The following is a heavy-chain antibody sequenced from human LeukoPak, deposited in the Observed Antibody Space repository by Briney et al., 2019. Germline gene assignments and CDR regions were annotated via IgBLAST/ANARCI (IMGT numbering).Heavy chain of an antibody. D-gene: IGHD6-13*01. V-gene: IGHV4-39*01. CDR2: IYYSGST. CDR1: GGSISSSSYY. Sequence: SETLSLTCTVSGGSISSSSYYWGWIRQPPGKGLEWIGSIYYSGSTYYNPSLKSRVTISVDTSKNQFSLKLSSVTAADTAVYYCERMVPEYSSSWDGLFDYWGQGTLVTVS. CDR3: ERMVPEYSSSWDGLFDY. J-gene: IGHJ4*02.